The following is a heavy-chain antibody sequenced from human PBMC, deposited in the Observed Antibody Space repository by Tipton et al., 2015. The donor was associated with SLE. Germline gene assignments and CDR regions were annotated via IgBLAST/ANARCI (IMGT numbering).Heavy chain of an antibody. CDR2: IFATEAT. Sequence: TLSLTCSVSGASVTTGTYSWNWIRQPAGKGLEWIGRIFATEATNYNASLESRVTTSMDTSKNQFSLELTSVTAADTAMYYCAGSLVVMRIRYGMDVWGEGTTVTVSS. CDR1: GASVTTGTYS. V-gene: IGHV4-61*02. CDR3: AGSLVVMRIRYGMDV. D-gene: IGHD3-16*01. J-gene: IGHJ6*04.